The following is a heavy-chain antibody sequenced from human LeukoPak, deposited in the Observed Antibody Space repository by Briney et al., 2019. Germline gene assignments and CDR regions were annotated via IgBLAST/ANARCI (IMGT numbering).Heavy chain of an antibody. CDR3: ARYQGAFYSRSWLDY. Sequence: PSETLSLICTVYGGSISGYQWSWIRQPPGKGLEWIGYIYHSGSTNYNPSLKSRVTISVDTSKNQFSLRLTSVTAADTAVYYCARYQGAFYSRSWLDYWGQGTLVTVSS. J-gene: IGHJ4*02. CDR1: GGSISGYQ. D-gene: IGHD6-13*01. V-gene: IGHV4-59*01. CDR2: IYHSGST.